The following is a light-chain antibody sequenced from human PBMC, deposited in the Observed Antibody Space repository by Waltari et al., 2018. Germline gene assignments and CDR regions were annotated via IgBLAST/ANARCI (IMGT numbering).Light chain of an antibody. CDR2: DAS. CDR3: QHRANWPLT. J-gene: IGKJ4*01. CDR1: QSISTY. Sequence: EIVLTQSPATLSLSPGERATLSCRASQSISTYLGWYQQKPGQAPRILIYDASKRATDIPARFSGSGSGTDFTLAISSLEPEDFAVYYCQHRANWPLTFGGGTKVEIK. V-gene: IGKV3-11*01.